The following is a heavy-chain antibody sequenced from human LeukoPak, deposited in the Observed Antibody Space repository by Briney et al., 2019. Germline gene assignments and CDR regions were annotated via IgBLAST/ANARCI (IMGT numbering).Heavy chain of an antibody. V-gene: IGHV4-34*01. CDR3: ARLGSGNPYYFDY. J-gene: IGHJ4*02. Sequence: SETLSLTCAVYGGSFSGYYWRWLRQPPGKGLEGIGEINTSGSTHYTPSLNTRVTISVDTSKNHFSLKLSSVTAADTAVYYCARLGSGNPYYFDYWGQGTLVTVSS. CDR2: INTSGST. D-gene: IGHD2-15*01. CDR1: GGSFSGYY.